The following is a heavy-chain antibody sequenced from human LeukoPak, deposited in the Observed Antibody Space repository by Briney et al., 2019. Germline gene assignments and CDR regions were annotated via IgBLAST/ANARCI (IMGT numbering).Heavy chain of an antibody. CDR3: ARGNGDYRLGSVSADY. CDR1: EITFSSYA. D-gene: IGHD4-17*01. Sequence: GGSLRLSCAASEITFSSYAMSWVRQAPGKGLEWVSTITGSGATTYYADSVKGRFTISRDISKNTLYLYLQMNSLRAEDTAVYYCARGNGDYRLGSVSADYWGQGTLVTVSS. J-gene: IGHJ4*02. CDR2: ITGSGATT. V-gene: IGHV3-23*01.